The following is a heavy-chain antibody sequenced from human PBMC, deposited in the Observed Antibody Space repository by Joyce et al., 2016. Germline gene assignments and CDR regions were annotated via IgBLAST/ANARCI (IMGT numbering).Heavy chain of an antibody. CDR1: GFSVNTNY. CDR3: ARRPLLFHAFDV. CDR2: TQTDGST. Sequence: DGQLVESGGGLVHPGGSLRLSCAAFGFSVNTNYINWVRQAPGKGREWVSDTQTDGSTYYADSMKGRFTVSRHQSRNTVYLQLNDLRSDDTAVYYCARRPLLFHAFDVWGQGTMVIVSS. D-gene: IGHD2-15*01. J-gene: IGHJ3*01. V-gene: IGHV3-53*04.